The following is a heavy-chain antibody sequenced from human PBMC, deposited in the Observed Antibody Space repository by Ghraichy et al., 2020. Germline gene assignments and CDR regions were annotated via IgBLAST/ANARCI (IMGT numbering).Heavy chain of an antibody. V-gene: IGHV1-69*06. CDR2: IIPIFDTV. Sequence: SVQVSCKASGGTFNNYAINWVRQAPGQGLEWMGGIIPIFDTVHYAQKFQGRVTITADKSTSTAYMEVSSLRSEDTAVYYCAKDPNPTSYYYGSSDTFDIWGQGTMVIVSS. CDR3: AKDPNPTSYYYGSSDTFDI. CDR1: GGTFNNYA. J-gene: IGHJ3*02. D-gene: IGHD3-22*01.